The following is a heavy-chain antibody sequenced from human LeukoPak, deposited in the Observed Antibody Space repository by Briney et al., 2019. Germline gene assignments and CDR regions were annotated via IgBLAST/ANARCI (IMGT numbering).Heavy chain of an antibody. CDR2: INWNGGST. CDR1: GFTFDDYG. J-gene: IGHJ4*02. D-gene: IGHD3-22*01. V-gene: IGHV3-20*01. CDR3: ARGVFYYDSPFDY. Sequence: GGSLRLSCAASGFTFDDYGMSWVRQAPGKGLEWVSGINWNGGSTGYADSVRGRFTISRDNAKNSLYLQMNSLRAEDTALYHCARGVFYYDSPFDYWGQGTLVTVSS.